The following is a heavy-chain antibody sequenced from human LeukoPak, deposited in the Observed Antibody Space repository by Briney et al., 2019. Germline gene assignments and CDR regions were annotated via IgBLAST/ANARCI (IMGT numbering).Heavy chain of an antibody. Sequence: SETLSLTCTVSGGSISSYYWSWIRQPPGKGLEWIRYIYYSGSTNYNPSLKSRVTISVDTSKNQFSLKLSSVTAADTAVYYCAGERGYYYDSSGHFDYWGQGTLVTVSS. CDR2: IYYSGST. V-gene: IGHV4-59*01. CDR1: GGSISSYY. D-gene: IGHD3-22*01. J-gene: IGHJ4*02. CDR3: AGERGYYYDSSGHFDY.